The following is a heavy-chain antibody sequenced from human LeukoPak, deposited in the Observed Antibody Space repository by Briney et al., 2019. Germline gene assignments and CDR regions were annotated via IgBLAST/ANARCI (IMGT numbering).Heavy chain of an antibody. J-gene: IGHJ4*02. Sequence: ASVKVSCKTSGYTFTNYDINWVRQAPGQGLEWMGGIIPIFGTANYAQKFQGRVTITADESTSTAYMELSSLRSEDTAVYYCARVGGATRDWGYFDYWGQGTLVTVSS. CDR3: ARVGGATRDWGYFDY. CDR2: IIPIFGTA. D-gene: IGHD1-26*01. V-gene: IGHV1-69*13. CDR1: GYTFTNYD.